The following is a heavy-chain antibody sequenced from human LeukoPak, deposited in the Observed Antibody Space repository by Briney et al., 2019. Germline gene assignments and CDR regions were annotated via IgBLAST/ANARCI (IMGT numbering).Heavy chain of an antibody. D-gene: IGHD1-26*01. J-gene: IGHJ4*02. CDR2: ISGSGDST. V-gene: IGHV3-23*01. CDR3: AKGYPTSLDY. Sequence: GGSLRLSCAASGFIFSTYAMSWVRQAPGKGLEWVSGISGSGDSTYYADSVRGRFTISGDNSKNTLYLQMNSLRAEDTAVYYCAKGYPTSLDYWGQGTLVTVSS. CDR1: GFIFSTYA.